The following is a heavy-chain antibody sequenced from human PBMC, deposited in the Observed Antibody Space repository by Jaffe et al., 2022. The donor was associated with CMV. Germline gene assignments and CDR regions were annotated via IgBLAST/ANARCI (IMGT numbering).Heavy chain of an antibody. CDR3: ARLLLSDGGFGLQYYIDV. J-gene: IGHJ6*03. CDR2: IDWDDDK. CDR1: GFSLSTSTTGMC. D-gene: IGHD2-8*02. V-gene: IGHV2-70*15. Sequence: QVTLRESGPALVKPTQTLTLTCTFSGFSLSTSTTGMCVTWIRQPPGKALEWLARIDWDDDKYYSTSLKSRLTISKDTSKNQVVLTMTNMDPVDTATYYCARLLLSDGGFGLQYYIDVWGKGTTVTVSS.